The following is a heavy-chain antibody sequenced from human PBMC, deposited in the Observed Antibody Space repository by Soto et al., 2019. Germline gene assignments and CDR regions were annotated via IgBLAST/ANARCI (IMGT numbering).Heavy chain of an antibody. V-gene: IGHV3-72*01. Sequence: VGSLRLSCAASGFTFSDYYMDWVRQAPGMGLEWVARIKNKLNSYTVEYAASLEGRFTISRDDSKNSVYLQMNSLRTEDAAVYFCARARRGYPPDEWGQGTLVTVSS. CDR2: IKNKLNSYTV. D-gene: IGHD3-22*01. J-gene: IGHJ4*02. CDR1: GFTFSDYY. CDR3: ARARRGYPPDE.